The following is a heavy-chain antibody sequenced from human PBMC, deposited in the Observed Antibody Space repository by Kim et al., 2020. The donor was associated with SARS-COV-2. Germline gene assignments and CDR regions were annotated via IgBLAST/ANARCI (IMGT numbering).Heavy chain of an antibody. J-gene: IGHJ5*02. CDR3: TRRPKSSAVGFDP. Sequence: GGSLRLSCAASGFTFSGSAMHWVRQASGKGLEWVGRIRSKANSYATAYAASVKGRFTISRDDSKNTAYLQMNSLKTEDTAVYYCTRRPKSSAVGFDPWGQGTLVTVSS. CDR2: IRSKANSYAT. V-gene: IGHV3-73*01. CDR1: GFTFSGSA. D-gene: IGHD1-26*01.